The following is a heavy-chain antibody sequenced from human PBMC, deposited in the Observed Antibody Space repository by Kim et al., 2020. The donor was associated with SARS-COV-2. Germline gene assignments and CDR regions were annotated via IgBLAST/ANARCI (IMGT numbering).Heavy chain of an antibody. CDR2: IYYSGST. CDR3: ARDPAIVVSGGAFDI. D-gene: IGHD3-22*01. J-gene: IGHJ3*02. V-gene: IGHV4-31*03. Sequence: SETLSITCTVSGGSISSGGYYWSWIRQHPGKGLEWIGYIYYSGSTYYNPSLKSRVTISVDTSKNPFSLKLSPVTAADTAVYYCARDPAIVVSGGAFDIWGQGTMVTVSS. CDR1: GGSISSGGYY.